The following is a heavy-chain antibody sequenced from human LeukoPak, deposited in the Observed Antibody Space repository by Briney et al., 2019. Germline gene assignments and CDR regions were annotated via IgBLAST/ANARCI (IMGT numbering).Heavy chain of an antibody. Sequence: GGSLRLSCAASGFTFTSYSMSWVRQAPGKGLEWASGTSDRGDYTYYADSVKGRFTISRDNSKNTLYPQMNSLRAEDTALYFCAKKAQYNGNYPLDYWGQGTLVTVSS. CDR2: TSDRGDYT. CDR3: AKKAQYNGNYPLDY. D-gene: IGHD1-26*01. V-gene: IGHV3-23*01. J-gene: IGHJ4*02. CDR1: GFTFTSYS.